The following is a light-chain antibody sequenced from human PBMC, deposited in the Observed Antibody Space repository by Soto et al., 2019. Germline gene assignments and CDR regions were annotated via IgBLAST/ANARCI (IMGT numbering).Light chain of an antibody. CDR3: QQYGSSPIT. J-gene: IGKJ5*01. V-gene: IGKV3-20*01. CDR1: QSVVGNY. CDR2: DAS. Sequence: EIVLTQSPGTLSLSPGERATLSCRASQSVVGNYLAWYQPRPGQAPRLLTYDASSRATGIPDRFSGSGSGTDFTLTISRLEPEDFAVYYCQQYGSSPITFGQGTRLEIK.